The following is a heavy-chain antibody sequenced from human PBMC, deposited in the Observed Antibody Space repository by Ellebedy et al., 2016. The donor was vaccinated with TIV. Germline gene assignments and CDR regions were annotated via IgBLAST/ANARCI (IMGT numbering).Heavy chain of an antibody. CDR2: IRSSTNSI. CDR3: ARVSGKYYFDY. J-gene: IGHJ4*02. CDR1: GFIFSTYS. Sequence: GESLKISCAASGFIFSTYSMNWVRQAPGKGLEWVAFIRSSTNSISYADSVKGRFTISRDNSKNTLYLQMNSLRAEDTAVYYCARVSGKYYFDYWGQGTLVTVSS. D-gene: IGHD2-8*01. V-gene: IGHV3-48*01.